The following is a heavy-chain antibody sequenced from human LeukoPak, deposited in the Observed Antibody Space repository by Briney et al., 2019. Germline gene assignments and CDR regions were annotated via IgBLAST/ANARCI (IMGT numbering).Heavy chain of an antibody. D-gene: IGHD3-16*01. CDR3: ARAYLGAGWFDP. J-gene: IGHJ5*02. CDR1: GGSISSGGYY. CDR2: IYYSGST. Sequence: SETPSLTCTVSGGSISSGGYYWSWIRQHPGKGLEWIGYIYYSGSTYCNPSLKSRVTISVDTSKNQFSLKLSSVTAADTAVYYCARAYLGAGWFDPWGQGTLVTVSS. V-gene: IGHV4-31*03.